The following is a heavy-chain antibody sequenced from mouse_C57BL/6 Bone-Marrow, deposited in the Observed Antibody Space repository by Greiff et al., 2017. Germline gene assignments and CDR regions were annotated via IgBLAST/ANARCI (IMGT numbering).Heavy chain of an antibody. D-gene: IGHD1-1*01. CDR1: GYTFTSYW. CDR3: AREGYYYDSSSFAY. Sequence: VQLQQPGAELVMPGASVKLSCKASGYTFTSYWMHWVKQRPGQGLEWIGEIDPSDSYTNYNQKFKGKSTLTVDKSSSTAYMQLSSLTSEDSAVYYCAREGYYYDSSSFAYWGQGTLVTVSA. V-gene: IGHV1-69*01. CDR2: IDPSDSYT. J-gene: IGHJ3*01.